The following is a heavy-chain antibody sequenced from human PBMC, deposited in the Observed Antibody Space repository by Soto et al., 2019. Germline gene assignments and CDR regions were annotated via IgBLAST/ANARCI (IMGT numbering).Heavy chain of an antibody. Sequence: GGSLRLSCAASGFTFSSYSMNWVRQAPGKGLEWVSYISSSSSTIYYADSVKGRFTISRDNAKNSLYLQMNSLRAEDTAVYYCARSYYYESSGYRYWFFDLWGRGTLVTVSS. V-gene: IGHV3-48*01. D-gene: IGHD3-22*01. CDR2: ISSSSSTI. CDR3: ARSYYYESSGYRYWFFDL. CDR1: GFTFSSYS. J-gene: IGHJ2*01.